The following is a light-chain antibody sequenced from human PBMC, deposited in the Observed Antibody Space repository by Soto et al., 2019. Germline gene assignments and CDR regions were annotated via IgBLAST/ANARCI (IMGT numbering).Light chain of an antibody. Sequence: EIVSTQSPATLSLSPGERATLYCRASQSVSSYLAWYQQKPGQAPRLLIYDASNRATGIPARFSGSGSGTDFTLTISSLEPEDFAVYYCQQRSNWPPITFGQGTRLEIK. CDR2: DAS. CDR3: QQRSNWPPIT. J-gene: IGKJ5*01. CDR1: QSVSSY. V-gene: IGKV3-11*01.